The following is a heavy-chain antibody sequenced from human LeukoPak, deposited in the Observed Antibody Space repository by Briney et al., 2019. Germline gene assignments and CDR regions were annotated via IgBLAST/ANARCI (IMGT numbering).Heavy chain of an antibody. CDR2: ISVSGTTM. Sequence: GGSLRLSCATSGSTFTDYYMTWIRQAPGKGLEWISYISVSGTTMYYADSVKGRFTLSRDNAKNSLYLQMNSLRAEDTAVYYCATYSSLNRREFQYWGQGTLLTVSS. V-gene: IGHV3-11*04. J-gene: IGHJ1*01. CDR1: GSTFTDYY. CDR3: ATYSSLNRREFQY. D-gene: IGHD3-22*01.